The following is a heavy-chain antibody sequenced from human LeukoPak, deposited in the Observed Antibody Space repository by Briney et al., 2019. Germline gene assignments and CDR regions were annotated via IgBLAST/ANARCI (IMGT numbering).Heavy chain of an antibody. V-gene: IGHV4-4*02. Sequence: TSETLSLTCGVSGGSISNTNWWSWVRQPPGQGLEWIGEISLTGLTHYNPSLESRVTVSLDKSKNQLSLNLTSVTAADTAVYYCSRENGAFSPFGYWGQGTLVTVLS. CDR1: GGSISNTNW. J-gene: IGHJ4*02. D-gene: IGHD2-8*01. CDR3: SRENGAFSPFGY. CDR2: ISLTGLT.